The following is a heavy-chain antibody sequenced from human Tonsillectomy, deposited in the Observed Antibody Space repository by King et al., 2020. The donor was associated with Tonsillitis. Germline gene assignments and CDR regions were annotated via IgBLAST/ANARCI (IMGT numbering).Heavy chain of an antibody. CDR3: ARGRDGYNDGYFDN. Sequence: VQLVESGGGLVQPGGSLRLSCAASGFTFSTYWMNWVRQAPGKGLEWVANINQDGSKKHYVDSMKGRFTISRDDAKNSLYLQMNSLRAEDTAVYYCARGRDGYNDGYFDNWGQGTLVTVSS. J-gene: IGHJ4*02. V-gene: IGHV3-7*01. CDR2: INQDGSKK. CDR1: GFTFSTYW. D-gene: IGHD5-24*01.